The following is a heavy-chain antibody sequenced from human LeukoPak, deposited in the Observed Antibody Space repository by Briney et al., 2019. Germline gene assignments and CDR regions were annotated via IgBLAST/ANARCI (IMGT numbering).Heavy chain of an antibody. J-gene: IGHJ4*02. Sequence: SETLSLTCTVSGGSISSSSYYWGWIRQPPGKGLEWIGSSYYSGSTYYNPSLKSRVTISVDTSKNQFSLKLSSVTAADTAVYYCARGTYYDFWSGYYSYFDYWGQGTLVTVSS. CDR3: ARGTYYDFWSGYYSYFDY. CDR2: SYYSGST. CDR1: GGSISSSSYY. V-gene: IGHV4-39*07. D-gene: IGHD3-3*01.